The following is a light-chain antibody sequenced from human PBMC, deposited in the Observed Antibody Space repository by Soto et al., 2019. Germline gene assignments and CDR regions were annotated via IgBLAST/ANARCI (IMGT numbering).Light chain of an antibody. CDR2: AGT. V-gene: IGKV1-9*01. Sequence: IQLTQSPSSLSASVGDRVTITCRASQEINSYLAWYQQKPGKAPNLVIYAGTTLQSGVPSRFSGSGSGTEFTLTISSLQPEDFATYYCQQLHVYPSTFGGGTKVEI. CDR1: QEINSY. J-gene: IGKJ4*01. CDR3: QQLHVYPST.